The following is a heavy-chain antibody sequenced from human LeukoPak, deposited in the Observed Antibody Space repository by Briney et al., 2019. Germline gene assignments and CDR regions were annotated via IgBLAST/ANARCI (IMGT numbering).Heavy chain of an antibody. V-gene: IGHV4-39*01. CDR1: GGSIRSSSYY. CDR2: IYYSGST. CDR3: ARRGSSSSYFDY. D-gene: IGHD6-6*01. J-gene: IGHJ4*02. Sequence: SETLSLTCTVSGGSIRSSSYYWGWIRQPPGKGLEWIGSIYYSGSTYYNPSLKSRVTISVDTSKNQFSLKLSSVTAADTVVYYCARRGSSSSYFDYWGQGTLVTVSS.